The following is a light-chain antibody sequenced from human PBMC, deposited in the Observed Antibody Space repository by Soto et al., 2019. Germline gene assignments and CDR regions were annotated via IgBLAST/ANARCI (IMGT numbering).Light chain of an antibody. Sequence: VLTQSPVTLSLSPGDRATLSCRASQSVSTYLAWYRQVPGQPPRLLIYDTTNRAAGIPPRFSGSRSGTDFTLTISSVEPEDFALYYCHQLNTFGQGTRLEIK. V-gene: IGKV3-11*01. CDR1: QSVSTY. CDR2: DTT. CDR3: HQLNT. J-gene: IGKJ5*01.